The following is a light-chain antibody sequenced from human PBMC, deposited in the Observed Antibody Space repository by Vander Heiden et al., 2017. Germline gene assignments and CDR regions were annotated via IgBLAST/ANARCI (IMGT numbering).Light chain of an antibody. Sequence: SYELTQSPSVSVSPGQTTTITCSGDKLGDKYVSWYQKKPGQSPVLLIYQDKNRPSGIPERFSASNSVNTATLTISGSQAIDEADYYCLTWDTSTAVFGGGTKLTVL. CDR3: LTWDTSTAV. J-gene: IGLJ2*01. CDR1: KLGDKY. V-gene: IGLV3-1*01. CDR2: QDK.